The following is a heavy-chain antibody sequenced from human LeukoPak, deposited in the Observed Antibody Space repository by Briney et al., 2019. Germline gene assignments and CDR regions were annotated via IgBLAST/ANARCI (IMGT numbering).Heavy chain of an antibody. CDR1: GGSISSDSYY. CDR2: TYSSAST. V-gene: IGHV4-61*02. Sequence: SETLSLTCTVSGGSISSDSYYWSWIRQPAGKELEWIGRTYSSASTNYNHSLKSRVTISVDTSKNQFSLKLSSVTAADTAVYYCARDPLDPMTTVTTGENAFDIWGQGTMVTVSS. D-gene: IGHD4-17*01. J-gene: IGHJ3*02. CDR3: ARDPLDPMTTVTTGENAFDI.